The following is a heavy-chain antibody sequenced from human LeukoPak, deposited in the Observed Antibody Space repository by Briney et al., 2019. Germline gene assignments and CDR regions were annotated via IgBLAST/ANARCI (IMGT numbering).Heavy chain of an antibody. CDR2: IYHSGST. CDR1: GGSISSSGYY. Sequence: SETLSLTCTVYGGSISSSGYYWGWIRQPPGKGLEWIGSIYHSGSTYYSPSLKRRVTISVDTSKNQFSLKLSSVTAADTAVYYCAREVFYYYGSGSYYRSLYYFDYWGQGTLVTVSS. J-gene: IGHJ4*02. D-gene: IGHD3-10*01. V-gene: IGHV4-39*07. CDR3: AREVFYYYGSGSYYRSLYYFDY.